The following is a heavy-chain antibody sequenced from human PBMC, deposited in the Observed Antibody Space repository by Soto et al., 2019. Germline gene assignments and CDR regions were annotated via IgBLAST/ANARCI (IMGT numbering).Heavy chain of an antibody. V-gene: IGHV6-1*01. CDR1: GDSVSSNSAA. Sequence: QVQLQQSGPGLVKPSQTLSLTCAISGDSVSSNSAAWNWIRQSPSRGLEWLGRTYYRSKWYNDYAVSVKSRITINPDTSKSQFSLQLNSVTPEDTAVYYCARGVYYDFWSGYYSGNWFDPWGQGTLVTVSS. CDR3: ARGVYYDFWSGYYSGNWFDP. D-gene: IGHD3-3*01. J-gene: IGHJ5*02. CDR2: TYYRSKWYN.